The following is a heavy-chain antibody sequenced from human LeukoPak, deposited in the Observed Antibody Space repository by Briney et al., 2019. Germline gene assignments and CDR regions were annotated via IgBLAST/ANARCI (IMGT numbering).Heavy chain of an antibody. D-gene: IGHD3-22*01. CDR3: ARDGESSGCLTDFDY. CDR2: ISYDGSNK. J-gene: IGHJ4*02. V-gene: IGHV3-30-3*01. Sequence: GGSLRLSCAASGFTFSSYAMHWVRQAPGKGLEWVAVISYDGSNKYYADSVKGRFTISRDNSKNTLYLQMNSLRAEDTAVYYCARDGESSGCLTDFDYWGQGTLVTVSS. CDR1: GFTFSSYA.